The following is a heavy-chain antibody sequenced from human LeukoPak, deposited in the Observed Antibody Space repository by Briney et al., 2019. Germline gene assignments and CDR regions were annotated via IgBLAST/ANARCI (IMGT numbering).Heavy chain of an antibody. V-gene: IGHV3-23*01. CDR1: GFTFSSYA. D-gene: IGHD1-26*01. Sequence: GGSLRLSCAASGFTFSSYAMTWVRQAPGKGLEWASPISGSGSSTYYADSVKGRFTISRDNSKNTLYLQMNSLRAEDTAVYYCAKGGSGTYYGIDYWGQGTLVTVSS. CDR3: AKGGSGTYYGIDY. J-gene: IGHJ4*02. CDR2: ISGSGSST.